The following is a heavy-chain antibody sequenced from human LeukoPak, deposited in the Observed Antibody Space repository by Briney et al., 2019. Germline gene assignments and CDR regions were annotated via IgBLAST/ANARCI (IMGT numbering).Heavy chain of an antibody. CDR3: ARDLGGCSGGSCYAGYGMDV. CDR2: ISYDGSNK. Sequence: QPGGSLRLSCAASGFTFSSYAMHWARQAPGKGLEWVAVISYDGSNKYYADSVKGRFTISRDNSKNTLYLQMNSLRAEDTAVYYCARDLGGCSGGSCYAGYGMDVWGQGTTVTVSS. D-gene: IGHD2-15*01. J-gene: IGHJ6*02. V-gene: IGHV3-30-3*01. CDR1: GFTFSSYA.